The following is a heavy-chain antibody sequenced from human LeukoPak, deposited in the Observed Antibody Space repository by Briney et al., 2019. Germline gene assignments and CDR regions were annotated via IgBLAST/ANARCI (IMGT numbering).Heavy chain of an antibody. CDR2: INHSGST. CDR1: GGSFSGYY. Sequence: SETLSLTCAVYGGSFSGYYWSWIRQPPGKGLEWIGEINHSGSTNYNPSLKSRVTISVDTSKNQFSLKLSSVTAADTAVYYCARFTVYFDAFDIWGQGTMVTVSS. D-gene: IGHD2/OR15-2a*01. CDR3: ARFTVYFDAFDI. J-gene: IGHJ3*02. V-gene: IGHV4-34*01.